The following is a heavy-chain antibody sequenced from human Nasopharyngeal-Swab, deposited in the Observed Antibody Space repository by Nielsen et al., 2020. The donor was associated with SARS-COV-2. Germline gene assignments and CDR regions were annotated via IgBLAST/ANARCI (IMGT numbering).Heavy chain of an antibody. Sequence: GGSLRLSCAASGFTFSTYGMHWVRQAPGQGLEWVAVISYDGSNKYYEDSVKGRFTISRDNSKNTLYLQMNSLRAEDTAVYYCAKDQEPVIVPAAMSPFDYWGQGTLVTVSS. V-gene: IGHV3-30*18. CDR1: GFTFSTYG. CDR3: AKDQEPVIVPAAMSPFDY. D-gene: IGHD2-2*01. CDR2: ISYDGSNK. J-gene: IGHJ4*02.